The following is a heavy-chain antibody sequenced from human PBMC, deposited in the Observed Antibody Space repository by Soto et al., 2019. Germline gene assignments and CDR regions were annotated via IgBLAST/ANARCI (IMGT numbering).Heavy chain of an antibody. J-gene: IGHJ6*02. Sequence: ASVKVSCKASGYTFTGFSLHWVRQAPGQRLEWMGGIIPIFGTANYAQKFQGRVTITADESTSTAYMELSSLRSEDTAVYYCASKKYYDFWSGQPAHYYYGMDVWGQGTTVTVSS. CDR2: IIPIFGTA. CDR3: ASKKYYDFWSGQPAHYYYGMDV. V-gene: IGHV1-69*13. CDR1: GYTFTGFS. D-gene: IGHD3-3*01.